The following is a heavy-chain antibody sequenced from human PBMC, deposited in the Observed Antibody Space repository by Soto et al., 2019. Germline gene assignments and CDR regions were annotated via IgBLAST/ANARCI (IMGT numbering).Heavy chain of an antibody. CDR2: ISGSGGST. Sequence: PGGSLRLSCAASGFTFSSYAMSWVRQAPGKGLEWVSAISGSGGSTYYADSVKGRFTISRDNSKNTLYLQMNSLRAEDTAVYYCAKGMDGSGSYYNLIDYWGQGTLVTVSS. CDR3: AKGMDGSGSYYNLIDY. CDR1: GFTFSSYA. V-gene: IGHV3-23*01. J-gene: IGHJ4*02. D-gene: IGHD3-10*01.